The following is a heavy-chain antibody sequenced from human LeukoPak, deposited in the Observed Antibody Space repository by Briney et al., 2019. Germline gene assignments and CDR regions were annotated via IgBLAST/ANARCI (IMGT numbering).Heavy chain of an antibody. Sequence: ASVKVSCKAFGYTLSDYYMRWVRQVPGQGLEWMGTINPRGGSTTYAQKFQGRVTMTRDTSTSTVYMQLSSLRSEDTAVYYCGRVTDRCGSSSCYVDYLDYWGQGTLVTVSS. CDR1: GYTLSDYY. J-gene: IGHJ4*02. CDR2: INPRGGST. D-gene: IGHD2-2*01. CDR3: GRVTDRCGSSSCYVDYLDY. V-gene: IGHV1-46*01.